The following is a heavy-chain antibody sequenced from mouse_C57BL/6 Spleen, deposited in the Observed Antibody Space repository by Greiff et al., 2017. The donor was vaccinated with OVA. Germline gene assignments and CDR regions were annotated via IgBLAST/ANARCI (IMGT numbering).Heavy chain of an antibody. CDR3: ARSGLDSPMDY. CDR2: IYPRSGNT. J-gene: IGHJ4*01. CDR1: GYTFTSYG. V-gene: IGHV1-81*01. D-gene: IGHD3-2*01. Sequence: QVQLQQSGAELARPGASVKLSCTASGYTFTSYGISWVKQSPGQGLEWIGAIYPRSGNTYYNEKFKGKATLTADKSSSTPYMELRSLTSEDAADYFCARSGLDSPMDYWGQGTSVTVSS.